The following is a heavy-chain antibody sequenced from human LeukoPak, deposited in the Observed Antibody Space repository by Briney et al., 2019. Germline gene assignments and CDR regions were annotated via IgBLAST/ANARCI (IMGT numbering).Heavy chain of an antibody. J-gene: IGHJ4*02. V-gene: IGHV3-23*01. D-gene: IGHD4-17*01. Sequence: GGSLRLSCAASGFSFSSYWMSWVRQAPGKGLEWVSAISGSGGSTYYADSVKGRFTISRDNSKNTLYLQMNSLRAEDTAVYYCAKDSAGITTVTTLFDYWGQGTLVTVSS. CDR2: ISGSGGST. CDR3: AKDSAGITTVTTLFDY. CDR1: GFSFSSYW.